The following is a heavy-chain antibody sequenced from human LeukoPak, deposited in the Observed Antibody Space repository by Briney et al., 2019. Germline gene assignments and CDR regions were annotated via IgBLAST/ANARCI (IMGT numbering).Heavy chain of an antibody. D-gene: IGHD3-10*01. V-gene: IGHV1-46*01. J-gene: IGHJ5*02. CDR3: ASMVRGVTSVPEFDP. CDR2: INPSGGST. Sequence: ASVKVSCKASGYTFTSYYMHWVRQAPGQGLEWMGIINPSGGSTSCAQKFQGRVTMTRDTSTSTVYMELSSLRSEDTAVYYCASMVRGVTSVPEFDPWGQGTLVTVSS. CDR1: GYTFTSYY.